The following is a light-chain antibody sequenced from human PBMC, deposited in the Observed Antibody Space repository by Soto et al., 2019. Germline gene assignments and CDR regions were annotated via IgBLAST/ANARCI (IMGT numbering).Light chain of an antibody. V-gene: IGKV3-20*01. CDR3: QQYGSSPEIT. CDR1: QSVSSSY. Sequence: EVVLTQSPGTLSLSPGERATFFCRASQSVSSSYLAWYQQKPGQAPRLLIYGASNRATGIPDRFSGSGSGTDFTLTISRLEPEDFALYYCQQYGSSPEITFGPGTKVDIK. J-gene: IGKJ3*01. CDR2: GAS.